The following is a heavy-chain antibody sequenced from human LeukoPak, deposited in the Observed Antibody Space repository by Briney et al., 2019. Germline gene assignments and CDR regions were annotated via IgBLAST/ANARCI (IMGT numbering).Heavy chain of an antibody. J-gene: IGHJ5*02. CDR2: MNPNSGNT. V-gene: IGHV1-8*01. CDR3: ARVRTTGTCFDP. CDR1: GYTFTSYD. Sequence: ASVKVSCEASGYTFTSYDISWVRQATGQGLEWMGWMNPNSGNTAYAQKFQGRVTMTRDTSINTAYMELSSLRSEDTAVYYCARVRTTGTCFDPWGQGTLVTVSS. D-gene: IGHD1-1*01.